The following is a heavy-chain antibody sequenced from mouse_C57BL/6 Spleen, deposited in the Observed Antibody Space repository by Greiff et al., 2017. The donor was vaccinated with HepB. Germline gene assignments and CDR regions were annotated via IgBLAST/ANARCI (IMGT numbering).Heavy chain of an antibody. D-gene: IGHD3-3*01. V-gene: IGHV1-26*01. CDR3: ARCLGNYFDY. Sequence: VQLQQSGPELVKPGASVKISCKASGYTFTDYYMNWVKQSHGKSLEWIGDINPNNGGTSYNQKFKGKATLTVGKSSSTAYMELRSLTSEDSAVYYCARCLGNYFDYWGQGTTLTVSS. CDR1: GYTFTDYY. J-gene: IGHJ2*01. CDR2: INPNNGGT.